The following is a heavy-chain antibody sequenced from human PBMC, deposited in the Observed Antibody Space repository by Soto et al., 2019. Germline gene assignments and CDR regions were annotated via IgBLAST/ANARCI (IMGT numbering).Heavy chain of an antibody. J-gene: IGHJ4*02. Sequence: QVQLVQSGAEVKKPGASVKVSCKASGYTFTSYGISWVRQAPGQGLEWMGWISAYNGNTNYAQKLQGRVTMTTDTSTSTAYMELRSLRSDDTAVYYCARESGSDYVWGSYRPLYPLDYWGQGTLVTVSS. CDR2: ISAYNGNT. D-gene: IGHD3-16*02. CDR3: ARESGSDYVWGSYRPLYPLDY. V-gene: IGHV1-18*01. CDR1: GYTFTSYG.